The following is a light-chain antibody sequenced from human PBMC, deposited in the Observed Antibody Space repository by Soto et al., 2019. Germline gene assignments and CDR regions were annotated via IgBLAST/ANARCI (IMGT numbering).Light chain of an antibody. CDR3: HQYGSSPRT. J-gene: IGKJ1*01. CDR1: QSFDRY. V-gene: IGKV3-20*01. Sequence: EIVLTQSPGTLSLSPGESATLSCSASQSFDRYLAWYQQKPGQAPRLLMYRASTRAIGIPDRFTGSGSGTEFTLTISRLEPEDFAVYYCHQYGSSPRTFGQGTKVDSK. CDR2: RAS.